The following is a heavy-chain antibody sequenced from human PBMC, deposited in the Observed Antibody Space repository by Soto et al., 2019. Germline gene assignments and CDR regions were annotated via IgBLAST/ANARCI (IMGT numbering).Heavy chain of an antibody. CDR3: ARGLSVEMAAIMGCYFDY. CDR1: GFTFSKYW. V-gene: IGHV3-7*03. D-gene: IGHD3-10*01. Sequence: GGSLRLSCEVSGFTFSKYWMTWVRQAPGKGLQWVANITQDGTGKYYVDSVKGRFTMSRDNARNSLYLQMTSLRAEDTAVYYCARGLSVEMAAIMGCYFDYWGQGILVTVSS. J-gene: IGHJ4*02. CDR2: ITQDGTGK.